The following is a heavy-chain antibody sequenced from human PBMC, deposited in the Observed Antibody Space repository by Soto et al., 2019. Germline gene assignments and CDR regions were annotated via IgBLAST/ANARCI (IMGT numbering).Heavy chain of an antibody. V-gene: IGHV1-18*01. CDR2: ISGYNGNT. CDR3: ARDLGGQIVDY. Sequence: QVQLVQSGAEVKKPGASVKVSCKASGYTFISYGSSWVRQSPGQGLEWMGWISGYNGNTKYAQKLQGRGTITTDTSTSTADMELRSRRSDDTAVYYCARDLGGQIVDYWGQGTLVTVSS. D-gene: IGHD1-26*01. CDR1: GYTFISYG. J-gene: IGHJ4*02.